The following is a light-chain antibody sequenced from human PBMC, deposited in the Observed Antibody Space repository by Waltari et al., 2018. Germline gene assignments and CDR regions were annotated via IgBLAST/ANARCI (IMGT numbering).Light chain of an antibody. CDR1: QSVRNN. CDR3: QQYNNWPPWT. CDR2: GAS. Sequence: EIVMTQSPATLSVSPGERATLSCRASQSVRNNLVWYQQKPGQAPRVLIYGASTRVTGIPARFRGSGSGTEFTLTICSLQSEDFAVYYCQQYNNWPPWTFGQGTKVEIK. V-gene: IGKV3-15*01. J-gene: IGKJ1*01.